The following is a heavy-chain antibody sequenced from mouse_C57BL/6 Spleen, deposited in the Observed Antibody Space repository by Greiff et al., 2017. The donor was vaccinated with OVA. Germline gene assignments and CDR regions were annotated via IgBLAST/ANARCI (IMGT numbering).Heavy chain of an antibody. Sequence: QVQLKQPGTELVKPGASVKLSCKASGYTFTSYWLHWVKQRPGQGLEWIGNINPSNGGTNYNEKFKSKATLTVDKSSSTAYMQLSSLTSEDSAVYYCARDLEFTTVVAKVDYWGQGTSVTVSS. CDR1: GYTFTSYW. J-gene: IGHJ4*01. CDR3: ARDLEFTTVVAKVDY. CDR2: INPSNGGT. V-gene: IGHV1-53*01. D-gene: IGHD1-1*01.